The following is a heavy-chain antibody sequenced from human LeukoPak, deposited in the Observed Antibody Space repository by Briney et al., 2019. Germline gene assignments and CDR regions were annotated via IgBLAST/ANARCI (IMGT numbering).Heavy chain of an antibody. J-gene: IGHJ6*03. Sequence: SETLSLTCTVSCGSISSYYWSWIRQPPGKGLQWIGCIHYSGSTNYNPSLKNRVTISIDTSKKQFSLKLSSVTAADTAVYYCARYDYSNYVYYMDVWGKGTTVTVSS. CDR1: CGSISSYY. D-gene: IGHD4-11*01. CDR2: IHYSGST. CDR3: ARYDYSNYVYYMDV. V-gene: IGHV4-59*01.